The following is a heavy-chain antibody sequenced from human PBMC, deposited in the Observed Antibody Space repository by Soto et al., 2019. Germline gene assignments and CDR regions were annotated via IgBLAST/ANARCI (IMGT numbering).Heavy chain of an antibody. Sequence: GGSLRLSCAASGFTFSSYGMHWVRQAPGKGLEWVAVIWYDGSNKYYADSVKGRFTISRDNSKNTLYLQMNSLRAEDTAVYYCARDPTYYYGSGAPDYWGQGTLVTVSS. CDR3: ARDPTYYYGSGAPDY. D-gene: IGHD3-10*01. CDR1: GFTFSSYG. V-gene: IGHV3-33*01. J-gene: IGHJ4*02. CDR2: IWYDGSNK.